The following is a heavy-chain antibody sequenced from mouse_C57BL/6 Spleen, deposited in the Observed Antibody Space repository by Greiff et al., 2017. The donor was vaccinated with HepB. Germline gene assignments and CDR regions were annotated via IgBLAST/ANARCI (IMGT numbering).Heavy chain of an antibody. J-gene: IGHJ4*01. D-gene: IGHD3-3*01. CDR1: GYSITSGYY. CDR2: ISYDGSN. V-gene: IGHV3-6*01. CDR3: ARRAMSAMDY. Sequence: EVQVVESGPGLVKPSQSLSLTCSVTGYSITSGYYWNWIRQFPGNKLEWMGYISYDGSNNYNPSLKNRISITRDTSKNQFFLKLNSVTTEDTATYYCARRAMSAMDYWGQGTSVTVSS.